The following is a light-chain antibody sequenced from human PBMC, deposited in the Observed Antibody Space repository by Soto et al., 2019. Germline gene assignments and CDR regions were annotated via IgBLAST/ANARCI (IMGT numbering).Light chain of an antibody. V-gene: IGKV3-11*01. J-gene: IGKJ2*01. CDR3: QQRSDWPRT. Sequence: EIVLTQSPATLSLSPGERATLSCRASQSISSYLAWYQQKPGQAPRLLFYDVSIRAAGIPARFSGSGSGTDFTLTISSLEPEDLAVYYCQQRSDWPRTFGRGTKLEIK. CDR1: QSISSY. CDR2: DVS.